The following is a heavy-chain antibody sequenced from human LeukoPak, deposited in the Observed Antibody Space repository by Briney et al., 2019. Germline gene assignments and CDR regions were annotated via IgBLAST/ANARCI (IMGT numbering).Heavy chain of an antibody. CDR1: GSTFNYW. CDR3: ASRGDLSWFGALRH. J-gene: IGHJ4*02. CDR2: IKQDGSET. Sequence: PGGSLRLSCVVSGSTFNYWMDWVRQAPGKGLVWVAFIKQDGSETYYVDSVKSRFTISRDNAKNSLYLQMNSLRSEDTAVYYCASRGDLSWFGALRHWSQGTRVTVSS. D-gene: IGHD3-16*02. V-gene: IGHV3-7*01.